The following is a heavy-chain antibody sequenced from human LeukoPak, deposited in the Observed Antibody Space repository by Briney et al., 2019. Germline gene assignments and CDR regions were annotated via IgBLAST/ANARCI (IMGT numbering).Heavy chain of an antibody. Sequence: SQTLSLTCTVSGGSISSGNHYWSWIRQPPGKGLEWIGYIYNSGSTYYNPFLKSRVTISVDTSKNQFSLKLSSVTAADTAVYYCARGGGYYDSSGYYTNNDAFDIWGQGTMVTVSS. CDR1: GGSISSGNHY. CDR3: ARGGGYYDSSGYYTNNDAFDI. V-gene: IGHV4-30-4*01. CDR2: IYNSGST. J-gene: IGHJ3*02. D-gene: IGHD3-22*01.